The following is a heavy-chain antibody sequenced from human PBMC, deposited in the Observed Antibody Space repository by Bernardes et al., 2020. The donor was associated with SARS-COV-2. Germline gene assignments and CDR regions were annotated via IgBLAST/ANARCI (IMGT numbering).Heavy chain of an antibody. CDR1: GGSFSGYY. J-gene: IGHJ4*02. D-gene: IGHD3-3*01. Sequence: SETLSLTCAVYGGSFSGYYWSWIRQPPGKGLEWIGEINHSGSTNYNPSLKSRVTISVDTSKNQFSLKLSSVTAADTAVYYCARGRRRDGAEEDLEWLRYWGQGTLVTVSS. CDR2: INHSGST. V-gene: IGHV4-34*01. CDR3: ARGRRRDGAEEDLEWLRY.